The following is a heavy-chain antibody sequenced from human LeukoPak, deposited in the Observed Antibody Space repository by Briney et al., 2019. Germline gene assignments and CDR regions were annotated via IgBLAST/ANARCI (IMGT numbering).Heavy chain of an antibody. J-gene: IGHJ6*03. V-gene: IGHV3-30*02. CDR3: AKSEGPKNYYYYYMDV. CDR2: IRYDGSNK. CDR1: GFTFSSYG. Sequence: GGSLRLSCAASGFTFSSYGMHWVRQAPGKGLEWVAFIRYDGSNKYYADSVKGRFTISRDNSKNTLYLQMNSLRAEDTAVYYCAKSEGPKNYYYYYMDVWGKGTTVTVSS.